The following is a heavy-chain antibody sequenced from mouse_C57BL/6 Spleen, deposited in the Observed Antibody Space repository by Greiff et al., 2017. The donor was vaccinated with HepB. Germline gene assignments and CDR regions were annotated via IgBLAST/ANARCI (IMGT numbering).Heavy chain of an antibody. CDR1: GYSITSGYY. Sequence: EVQVVESGPGLVKPSQSLSLTCSVTGYSITSGYYWNWIRQFPGNKLEWMGYISYDGSNNYNPSLKNRISITRDTSKNQFFLKLNSVTTEDTATYYCARENYGSSLFAYWGQGTLVTVSA. J-gene: IGHJ3*01. V-gene: IGHV3-6*01. CDR3: ARENYGSSLFAY. CDR2: ISYDGSN. D-gene: IGHD1-1*01.